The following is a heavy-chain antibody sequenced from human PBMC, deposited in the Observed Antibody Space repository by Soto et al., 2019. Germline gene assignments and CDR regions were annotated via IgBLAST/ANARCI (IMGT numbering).Heavy chain of an antibody. CDR3: ARDLVGYASH. J-gene: IGHJ4*02. CDR1: GFTVSNYW. CDR2: INTDGSTT. D-gene: IGHD2-8*02. Sequence: EVQLVESGGGLVQPGGSLRLSCAASGFTVSNYWMHWVRQAPGKGPVWVSRINTDGSTTNYADSVKGRFTISRDNAKNTLYLQTNSLGAEDTAVYYCARDLVGYASHWGQGTLVTVSS. V-gene: IGHV3-74*01.